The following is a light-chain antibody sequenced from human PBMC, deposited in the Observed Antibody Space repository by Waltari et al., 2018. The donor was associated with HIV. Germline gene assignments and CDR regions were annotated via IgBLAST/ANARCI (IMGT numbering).Light chain of an antibody. J-gene: IGKJ4*01. V-gene: IGKV3-11*01. CDR3: QHRSNLPPLT. CDR2: DAS. Sequence: EIVLTQSPGTLSLSPGERATLSCRASQSVSSDFAWCQQKPGQAPRLLIYDASNRATGIPARFSGSGSGTDFTLTISSLEPEDFAVYYCQHRSNLPPLTFGGGTQVEIK. CDR1: QSVSSD.